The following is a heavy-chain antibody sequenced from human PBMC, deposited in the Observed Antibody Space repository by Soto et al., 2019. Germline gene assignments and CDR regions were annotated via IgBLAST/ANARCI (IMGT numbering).Heavy chain of an antibody. V-gene: IGHV3-21*01. CDR3: ARGAVVGMGQELDF. D-gene: IGHD6-19*01. CDR2: ITSASSFI. Sequence: EVQLVESGGGLVKPGGSLRLSCAASGFTFSSHGMNWVRQAPGKGLEWVSCITSASSFIYYADSVKGRFTISRDNAKNSLSLQMDSLRAVDTAVYYCARGAVVGMGQELDFWGQGILVTVSS. CDR1: GFTFSSHG. J-gene: IGHJ4*02.